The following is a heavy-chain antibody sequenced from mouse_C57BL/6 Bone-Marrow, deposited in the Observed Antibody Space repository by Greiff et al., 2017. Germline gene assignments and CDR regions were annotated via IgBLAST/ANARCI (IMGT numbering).Heavy chain of an antibody. Sequence: EVKLVASGGGLVKPGGSLTLSCAASGFTFSDSGMHWVRQAPEKGLEWVAYISSGSSTIYYADKVKGRFTISRDNAKNPLFLQMTNLRSDDTAMYYCARRGDPLNYFDYWGQGTTLTVSS. CDR1: GFTFSDSG. J-gene: IGHJ2*01. CDR3: ARRGDPLNYFDY. D-gene: IGHD3-3*01. V-gene: IGHV5-17*01. CDR2: ISSGSSTI.